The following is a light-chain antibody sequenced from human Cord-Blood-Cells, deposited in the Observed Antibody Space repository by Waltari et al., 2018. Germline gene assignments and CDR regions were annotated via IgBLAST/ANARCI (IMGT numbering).Light chain of an antibody. CDR2: GAS. CDR3: QQYGSSFT. Sequence: EIVLTQSPGTLSLSPGERATLSCRASQSVSSSYLAWYQQKPGQAPRLLISGASSRATGIPDRFSCSGSGTDFTLTISRLEPEDFSVYYCQQYGSSFTFGQGTRLEIK. CDR1: QSVSSSY. J-gene: IGKJ5*01. V-gene: IGKV3-20*01.